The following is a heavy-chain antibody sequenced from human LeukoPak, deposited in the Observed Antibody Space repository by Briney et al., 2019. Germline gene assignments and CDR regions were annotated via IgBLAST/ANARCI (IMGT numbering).Heavy chain of an antibody. D-gene: IGHD3-10*01. CDR2: INTNSGNT. Sequence: SVKVSCKSSGYTFTTYDINWVRQAPGQGLEWMGYINTNSGNTGYARKFQGRVTITSTTSITTAYMELRSLRYDDTAVYYCARRSGSGRHPFHIWGQGTLVTVSS. CDR1: GYTFTTYD. CDR3: ARRSGSGRHPFHI. J-gene: IGHJ3*02. V-gene: IGHV1-8*03.